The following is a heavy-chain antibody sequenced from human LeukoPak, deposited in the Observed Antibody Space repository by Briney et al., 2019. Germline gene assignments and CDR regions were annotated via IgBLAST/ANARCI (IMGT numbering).Heavy chain of an antibody. CDR2: LCGTGGST. CDR3: AKGRGYCSSTTCYFPFDY. Sequence: PGGSLRLSCAASGFTFDDYGMRCVRQGPGKGLWWVLGLCGTGGSTYYTDSVQGRFTISRDNSKNTLYLQMNSLRAEDTAVYYCAKGRGYCSSTTCYFPFDYWGQGTLVTVSS. V-gene: IGHV3-23*01. D-gene: IGHD2-2*01. J-gene: IGHJ4*02. CDR1: GFTFDDYG.